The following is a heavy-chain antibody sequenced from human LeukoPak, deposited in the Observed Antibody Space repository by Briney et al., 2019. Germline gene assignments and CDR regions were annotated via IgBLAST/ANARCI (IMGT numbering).Heavy chain of an antibody. CDR1: GGSISSYY. D-gene: IGHD3-22*01. J-gene: IGHJ6*02. CDR2: IYYSGST. V-gene: IGHV4-59*01. Sequence: SETLSLTCTVSGGSISSYYWSWIRQPPGKGLEWIGHIYYSGSTNYNPSLKSRVTISIDTSKNQFSLRLSSVTAADTAVYYCARGPYYYDSSGYYYLDFYYYYGMDVWGQGTTVTVSS. CDR3: ARGPYYYDSSGYYYLDFYYYYGMDV.